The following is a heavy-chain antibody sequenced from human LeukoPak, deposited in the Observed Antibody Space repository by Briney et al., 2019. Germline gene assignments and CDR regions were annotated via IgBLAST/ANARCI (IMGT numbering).Heavy chain of an antibody. CDR3: ARLAPSHYGSGTSHFDY. D-gene: IGHD3-10*01. J-gene: IGHJ4*02. Sequence: GESLKISCKGSGYSFPTYWIAWVRHMPGKGLEWMGIIYPSDSDTRYSPSFQGQVTISADKSISTASLQWSSLRASDTAIYYCARLAPSHYGSGTSHFDYWGQGTLVTVSS. V-gene: IGHV5-51*01. CDR2: IYPSDSDT. CDR1: GYSFPTYW.